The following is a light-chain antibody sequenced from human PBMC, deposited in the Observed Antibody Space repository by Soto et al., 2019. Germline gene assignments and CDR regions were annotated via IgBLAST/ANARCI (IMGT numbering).Light chain of an antibody. CDR2: SNI. V-gene: IGLV1-44*01. J-gene: IGLJ1*01. Sequence: QSVLTQPPSGSGTPGQSVTISCSGSSSNIGSNIVHWYQQLPGTAPKLLIYSNIQRPSGVTDRISGSKSGTSASLAIRGIQSEDEVDYYCASWDGILNSDAVGTGPKETV. CDR3: ASWDGILNSDA. CDR1: SSNIGSNI.